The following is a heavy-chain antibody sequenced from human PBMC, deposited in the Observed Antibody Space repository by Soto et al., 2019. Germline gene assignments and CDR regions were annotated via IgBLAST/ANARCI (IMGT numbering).Heavy chain of an antibody. CDR2: ISYDGSNK. CDR3: ARESFDSSGYTGPGWFDP. CDR1: GFTFSSYA. V-gene: IGHV3-30-3*01. J-gene: IGHJ5*02. Sequence: GGSLRLSCAASGFTFSSYAMHWVRQAPGKGLEWVAVISYDGSNKYYADSVKGRFTISRDNSKNTLYLQMNSLRAEDTAVYYCARESFDSSGYTGPGWFDPWGQGTLVTVSS. D-gene: IGHD3-22*01.